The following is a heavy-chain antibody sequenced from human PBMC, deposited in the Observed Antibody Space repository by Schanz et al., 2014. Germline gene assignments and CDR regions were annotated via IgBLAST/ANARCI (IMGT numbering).Heavy chain of an antibody. Sequence: QVQLVQSGAEVKKPGASVRVSCKASGYTFTTYAISWVRQAPGQGLEWVGWISVYTGNTKYGQKVQGRVTMTADTSTNTAYMELRSLRSEDTAVYSCARGIGGYGANNYFDYWGQGTLVTVSS. J-gene: IGHJ4*02. D-gene: IGHD5-12*01. CDR1: GYTFTTYA. CDR3: ARGIGGYGANNYFDY. CDR2: ISVYTGNT. V-gene: IGHV1-18*01.